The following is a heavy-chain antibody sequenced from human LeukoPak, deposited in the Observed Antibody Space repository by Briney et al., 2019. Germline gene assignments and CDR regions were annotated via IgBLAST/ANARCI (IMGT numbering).Heavy chain of an antibody. CDR3: TRGAGWLIDY. CDR1: GGSISSGSYY. Sequence: PSETLSLTCTVSGGSISSGSYYWSWIRQPPGKGLEWIGYFHNSGTSTYNPSLKSRVTISADTSKNQFSLRLNSLTTADTAVYYCTRGAGWLIDYWGQGILVTVSS. D-gene: IGHD3-16*01. J-gene: IGHJ4*02. CDR2: FHNSGTS. V-gene: IGHV4-61*01.